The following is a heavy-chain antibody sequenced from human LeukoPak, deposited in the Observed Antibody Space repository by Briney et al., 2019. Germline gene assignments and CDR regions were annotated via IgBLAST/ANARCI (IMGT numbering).Heavy chain of an antibody. CDR2: ISSSSSYI. J-gene: IGHJ4*02. CDR3: ARHGYSYGYSDY. Sequence: GGSLRLSCAASGFTFSSYSMNWVRQAPGKGLEWVSSISSSSSYIYYADSVKGRFTISRDNAKNSLYLQMNSLRAEDTAVYYCARHGYSYGYSDYWGQGTLATVSS. D-gene: IGHD5-18*01. V-gene: IGHV3-21*01. CDR1: GFTFSSYS.